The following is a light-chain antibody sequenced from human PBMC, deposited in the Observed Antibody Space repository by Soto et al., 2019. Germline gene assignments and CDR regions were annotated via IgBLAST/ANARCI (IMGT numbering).Light chain of an antibody. CDR3: QQYGSSPRT. CDR1: QRVDSY. CDR2: DAS. V-gene: IGKV3-20*01. Sequence: EIVLTQSPATLSLSPVEIATLSCRASQRVDSYLAWYQHKPGQAPRLLIYDASNRATGVPVRFSGSGSGTDFTLTIARLEPEDFAVYYCQQYGSSPRTFGQGTRREIK. J-gene: IGKJ5*01.